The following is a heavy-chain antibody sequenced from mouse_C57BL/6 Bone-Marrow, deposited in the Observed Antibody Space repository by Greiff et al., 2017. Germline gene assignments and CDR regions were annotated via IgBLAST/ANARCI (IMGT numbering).Heavy chain of an antibody. J-gene: IGHJ1*03. CDR3: ARDGITTVVATGFNWYFDV. D-gene: IGHD1-1*01. CDR1: GYTFTDYY. V-gene: IGHV1-75*01. CDR2: IFPGSGST. Sequence: VQLQQPGPELVKPGASVKISCKASGYTFTDYYINWVKQRPGQGLEWIGWIFPGSGSTYYNEKFKGKATLTVDKSSSTAYMLLSSLTSEDSAVYFCARDGITTVVATGFNWYFDVWGTGTTVTVSS.